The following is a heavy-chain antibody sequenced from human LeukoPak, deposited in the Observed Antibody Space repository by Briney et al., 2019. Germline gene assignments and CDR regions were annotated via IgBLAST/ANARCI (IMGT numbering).Heavy chain of an antibody. CDR3: ARGAWATRLGS. J-gene: IGHJ4*02. CDR2: IYESGTT. V-gene: IGHV4-34*01. D-gene: IGHD2-15*01. Sequence: PGGSLRLSCAASGFTVSSNYMSWVRQPPGEGLEWIGEIYESGTTEYNPSLKSRVTISMVPSKQQFSLSLSSVTAADTAVYYCARGAWATRLGSWGLGTPVIVSS. CDR1: GFTVSSNY.